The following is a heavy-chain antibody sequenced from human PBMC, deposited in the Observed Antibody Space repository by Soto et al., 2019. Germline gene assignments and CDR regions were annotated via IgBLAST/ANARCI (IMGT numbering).Heavy chain of an antibody. D-gene: IGHD1-1*01. J-gene: IGHJ4*02. CDR1: GYTFTSYD. CDR3: VRRAXTNGWNGFGADKYYFDF. Sequence: AAVKVSCKASGYTFTSYDIYWVRQATGQGLEWMGWMNPNTGNSGYAQKFQGRVTMTSDTSISTAHMELSSLRSEDTAVYYCVRRAXTNGWNGFGADKYYFDFWGQGTLVTVSS. V-gene: IGHV1-8*01. CDR2: MNPNTGNS.